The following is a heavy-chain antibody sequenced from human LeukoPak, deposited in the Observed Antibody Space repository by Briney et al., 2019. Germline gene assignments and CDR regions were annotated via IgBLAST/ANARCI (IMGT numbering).Heavy chain of an antibody. D-gene: IGHD2-8*01. CDR2: ISGSGGST. CDR3: AKDRTNGVFSEYFQH. Sequence: GGSLRLSCAASGFAFSSYAMSWVRQAPGKGLEWVSAISGSGGSTYYADSVKGRFTISRDNSKNTLYLQMNSLRAEDTAVYYCAKDRTNGVFSEYFQHWGQGTLVTVSS. CDR1: GFAFSSYA. V-gene: IGHV3-23*01. J-gene: IGHJ1*01.